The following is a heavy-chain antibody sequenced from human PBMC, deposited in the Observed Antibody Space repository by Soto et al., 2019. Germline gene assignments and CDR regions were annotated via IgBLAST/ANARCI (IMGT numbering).Heavy chain of an antibody. CDR1: GFIFSSYS. V-gene: IGHV3-48*02. J-gene: IGHJ4*02. CDR2: ISSSSSTI. D-gene: IGHD4-17*01. Sequence: ELQLVESGGGLVQPGGSLRLSCAASGFIFSSYSMNWVRQAPGKGLEWVSYISSSSSTIYYADSVKGRFTISRDNAKNSLYLQMNSLRDEDTAVYYCARDKKRAIYGDRDEFDYWGQGTLVTVSS. CDR3: ARDKKRAIYGDRDEFDY.